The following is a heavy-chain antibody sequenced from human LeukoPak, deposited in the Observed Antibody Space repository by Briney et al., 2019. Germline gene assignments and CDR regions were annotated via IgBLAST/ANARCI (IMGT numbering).Heavy chain of an antibody. Sequence: GGSLRLSCAASGFTFSSYAMSWVRQAPGKGLDWVSVISGSGGTTYYADSVKGRFTISRDNSKNTLYLQMNSLRAEDTALYYCAKCNGGSCYSSGDYWGQGTLVTVSS. V-gene: IGHV3-23*01. J-gene: IGHJ4*02. CDR1: GFTFSSYA. D-gene: IGHD2-15*01. CDR2: ISGSGGTT. CDR3: AKCNGGSCYSSGDY.